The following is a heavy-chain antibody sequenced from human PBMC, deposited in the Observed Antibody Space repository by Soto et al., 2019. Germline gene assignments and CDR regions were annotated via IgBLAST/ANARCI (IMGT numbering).Heavy chain of an antibody. CDR3: ARDRTKTGDNHNWFDP. CDR1: GGSISSGGYY. CDR2: IYYSGST. Sequence: SETLSLTCTVSGGSISSGGYYWSWIRQHPGKGLEWIGYIYYSGSTYYNPSLKSRVTISVDTSKNQFSLKLSSVTAADTAVYYCARDRTKTGDNHNWFDPWGQGTLVTVSS. J-gene: IGHJ5*02. D-gene: IGHD4-17*01. V-gene: IGHV4-31*03.